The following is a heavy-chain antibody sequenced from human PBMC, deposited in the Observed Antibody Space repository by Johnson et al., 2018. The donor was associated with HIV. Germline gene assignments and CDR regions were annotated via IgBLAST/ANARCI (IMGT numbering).Heavy chain of an antibody. CDR2: MDWSGANA. CDR1: GFMFDDYA. Sequence: EVQLVESGGGVERPGESLRLSCVGSGFMFDDYAMSWVRQVPGKGLAWVSGMDWSGANAGYADSVKGRFTIFRDNAKNSLYLQMNSLRAEDTALYYCASDGPYSGYDENAFDSWGQVTMVTVSS. V-gene: IGHV3-20*04. D-gene: IGHD5-12*01. J-gene: IGHJ3*02. CDR3: ASDGPYSGYDENAFDS.